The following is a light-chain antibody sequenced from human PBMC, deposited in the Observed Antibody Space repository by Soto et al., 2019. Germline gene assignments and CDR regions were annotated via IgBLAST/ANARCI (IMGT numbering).Light chain of an antibody. CDR1: SSDVGGYDY. V-gene: IGLV2-14*01. Sequence: QSALTQPASVSGSPGQSITISCTGTSSDVGGYDYVSWYQQHPGKAPKLMIYDVTYRPSGVSNRFSGSKSGNTASLTISGLQAEDEASYYCSSYTSSTSYVFGTGTKVTV. J-gene: IGLJ1*01. CDR3: SSYTSSTSYV. CDR2: DVT.